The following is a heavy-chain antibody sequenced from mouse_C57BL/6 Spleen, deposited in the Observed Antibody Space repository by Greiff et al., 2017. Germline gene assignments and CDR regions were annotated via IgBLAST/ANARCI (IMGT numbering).Heavy chain of an antibody. CDR3: ARGYYGSSYLYFDV. Sequence: QVQLQQPGAELVKPGASVKLSCKASGYTFTSYWMHWVKQRPGQVLEWIGMIHSNSGSTNYTEKFQSKATMTVAKSSSTAYMQLSSLTSEYSAFYYCARGYYGSSYLYFDVWGTGTTVTVSS. V-gene: IGHV1-64*01. J-gene: IGHJ1*03. D-gene: IGHD1-1*01. CDR2: IHSNSGST. CDR1: GYTFTSYW.